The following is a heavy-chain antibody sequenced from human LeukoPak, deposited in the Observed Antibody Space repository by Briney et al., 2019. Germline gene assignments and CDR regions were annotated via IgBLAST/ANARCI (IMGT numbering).Heavy chain of an antibody. J-gene: IGHJ6*03. V-gene: IGHV4-34*01. CDR2: INHSGST. CDR1: GGSFSGYY. CDR3: ARGYDFWSGYLYRYYYMDV. Sequence: PSETLSLTCAVYGGSFSGYYWSWIRQPPGKGLEWIGEINHSGSTNYNPSLKSRVTISVDTSKNQFSLKLSSVTAADTAVYYCARGYDFWSGYLYRYYYMDVWGKGTTVTVSS. D-gene: IGHD3-3*01.